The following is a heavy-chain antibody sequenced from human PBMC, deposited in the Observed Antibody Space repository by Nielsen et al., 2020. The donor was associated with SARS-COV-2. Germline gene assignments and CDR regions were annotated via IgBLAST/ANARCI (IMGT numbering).Heavy chain of an antibody. CDR2: ISWNSGSI. CDR1: GFTFDDYA. Sequence: GGSLRLSCAASGFTFDDYAMHWVRQAPGKGLEWVSGISWNSGSIGYADSVKGRFTISRDNAKNSLYLQMNSLRAEDTALYYCAKDSQPAGTVIDYWGQGTLVTVSS. CDR3: AKDSQPAGTVIDY. D-gene: IGHD6-13*01. J-gene: IGHJ4*02. V-gene: IGHV3-9*01.